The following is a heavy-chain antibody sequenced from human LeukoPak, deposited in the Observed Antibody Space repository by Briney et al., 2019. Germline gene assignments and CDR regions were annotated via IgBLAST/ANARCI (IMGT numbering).Heavy chain of an antibody. V-gene: IGHV3-9*01. J-gene: IGHJ5*02. Sequence: GGSLRLSCAASGFTLEDYAMHWVRQAPGKGLEWGSGINWNSGSIGYADSVKGRFTISRDNVMNSLYLQMNSLRPEDTALYYCVKDRRNPYRPEDPFNPWSQGSLVTVSS. CDR2: INWNSGSI. CDR3: VKDRRNPYRPEDPFNP. D-gene: IGHD1-14*01. CDR1: GFTLEDYA.